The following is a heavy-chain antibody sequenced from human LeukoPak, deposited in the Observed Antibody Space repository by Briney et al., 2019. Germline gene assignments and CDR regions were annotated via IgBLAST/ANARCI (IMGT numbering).Heavy chain of an antibody. V-gene: IGHV3-23*01. CDR2: ISISGDGT. CDR1: GFTFNNYA. D-gene: IGHD2-8*02. J-gene: IGHJ2*01. CDR3: ARPRFPTGYFDL. Sequence: PGGSLRLSCAGSGFTFNNYAMSWVRQTPRKGLEWVSTISISGDGTYYADPVKGRFTMSRDKSKNTLYLQMNSLRAEDTAVYYCARPRFPTGYFDLWGRGTLVTVSS.